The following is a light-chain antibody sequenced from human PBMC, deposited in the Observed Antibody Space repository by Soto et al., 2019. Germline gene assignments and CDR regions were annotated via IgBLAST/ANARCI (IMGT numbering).Light chain of an antibody. CDR3: QQYNNWPPDRT. CDR1: QSVSSN. V-gene: IGKV3-15*01. Sequence: EIVMTQSPATLSLSPGERATLSCRASQSVSSNLAWYQQKPGQDPRLLIYGASTSATGITARFSGSGSGTEFTLTISSLQSEDFAIYFCQQYNNWPPDRTFGQGTKVEIK. J-gene: IGKJ1*01. CDR2: GAS.